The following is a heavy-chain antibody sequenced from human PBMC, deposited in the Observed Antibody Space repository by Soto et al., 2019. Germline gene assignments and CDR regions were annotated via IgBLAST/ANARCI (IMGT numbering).Heavy chain of an antibody. V-gene: IGHV1-18*01. J-gene: IGHJ4*02. CDR1: GYTFTSYG. CDR3: AGAGTGLPRQPNFDY. D-gene: IGHD1-1*01. CDR2: ISAYNGNT. Sequence: QVQLVQSGAEVKKPGASVKVSCKASGYTFTSYGISWVRQAPGQGLEWMGWISAYNGNTNYAQKLQGRVTMTTDTYTXTAYRERRSLGSDDTAVYYCAGAGTGLPRQPNFDYWGQGTLVTVFS.